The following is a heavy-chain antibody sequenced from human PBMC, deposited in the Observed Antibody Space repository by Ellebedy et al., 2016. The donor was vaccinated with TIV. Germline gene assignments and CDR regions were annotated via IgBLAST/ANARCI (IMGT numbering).Heavy chain of an antibody. Sequence: PGGSLRLSCAASGFTFSSYAMSWVRQAPGKGLEWVSAITGSGGSTYCADSVKGRFTISRDNAKNSLYLQMNSLRAEDTAVYYCAREVGATTTFLDYWGQGTLVTVSS. CDR1: GFTFSSYA. CDR3: AREVGATTTFLDY. D-gene: IGHD1-26*01. J-gene: IGHJ4*02. CDR2: ITGSGGST. V-gene: IGHV3-23*01.